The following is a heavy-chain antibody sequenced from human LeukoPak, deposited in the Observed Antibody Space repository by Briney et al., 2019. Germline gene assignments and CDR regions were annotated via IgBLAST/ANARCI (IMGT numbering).Heavy chain of an antibody. CDR2: ISSSSSYI. J-gene: IGHJ6*02. CDR3: ARDRRYYDILTGQGNYYYYYGMDV. CDR1: GFTFSSYS. D-gene: IGHD3-9*01. Sequence: PGGSLRLSCAASGFTFSSYSMNWVRQAPGKGLEWVSSISSSSSYIYYADSVKGRFTISRDNAKNSLYLQMNSLRAEDTAVHYCARDRRYYDILTGQGNYYYYYGMDVWGQGTTVTVSS. V-gene: IGHV3-21*01.